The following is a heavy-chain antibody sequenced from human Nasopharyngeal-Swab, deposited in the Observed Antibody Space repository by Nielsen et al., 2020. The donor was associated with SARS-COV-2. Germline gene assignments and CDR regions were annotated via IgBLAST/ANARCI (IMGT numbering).Heavy chain of an antibody. J-gene: IGHJ4*02. CDR2: IYHSGST. D-gene: IGHD4-17*01. Sequence: SETLSLTCAVSGGSISSSNWWSWVRQPPGKGLEWIGEIYHSGSTNYNPSLKSRVTISVDKSKNQFSLKLSSVTAADTAVYYCARVWRGATVTPDYYFDYWGQGTLVTVSS. CDR1: GGSISSSNW. CDR3: ARVWRGATVTPDYYFDY. V-gene: IGHV4-4*02.